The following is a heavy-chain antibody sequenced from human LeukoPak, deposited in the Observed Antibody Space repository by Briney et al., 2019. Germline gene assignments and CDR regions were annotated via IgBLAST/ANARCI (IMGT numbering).Heavy chain of an antibody. J-gene: IGHJ4*02. CDR2: INSDERST. CDR1: GFTFDDYG. Sequence: GGSLRLSCAASGFTFDDYGMTWVRQAPGKGLVRVSRINSDERSTNYADSVKGRFSISRDNAENTLYLQMNSLRVEDTAVYYCVRGADTGYSSDSWGQGTLVTVSS. D-gene: IGHD3-9*01. CDR3: VRGADTGYSSDS. V-gene: IGHV3-74*01.